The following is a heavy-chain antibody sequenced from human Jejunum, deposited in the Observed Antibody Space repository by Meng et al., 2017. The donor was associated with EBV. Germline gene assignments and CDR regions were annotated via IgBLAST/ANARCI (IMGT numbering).Heavy chain of an antibody. Sequence: QVQLVQSGSELKKPGASVKVSCKASGYTFSSDAMNWVRRAPGQGLKWMGWINTKTGNPTYAQGFTGRFVFSLDTSVGTAYLQISSLKAEDTAVYYCARDWGGDYLDYWGQGTLVTVSS. J-gene: IGHJ4*02. CDR1: GYTFSSDA. CDR3: ARDWGGDYLDY. D-gene: IGHD3-10*01. CDR2: INTKTGNP. V-gene: IGHV7-4-1*02.